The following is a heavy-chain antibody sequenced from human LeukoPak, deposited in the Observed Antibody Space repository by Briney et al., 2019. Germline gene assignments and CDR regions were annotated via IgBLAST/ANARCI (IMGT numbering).Heavy chain of an antibody. D-gene: IGHD6-13*01. Sequence: GGSLRLSCAASGFIFSSYAMSWVRQAPGKGLEWVSAISGSGVSTYYADSVKGRFPISRDNSKNTLYLQMNSLRAEDTAVYYCAKVRWQQLVDFDYWGQGTLVTVSS. J-gene: IGHJ4*02. V-gene: IGHV3-23*01. CDR3: AKVRWQQLVDFDY. CDR1: GFIFSSYA. CDR2: ISGSGVST.